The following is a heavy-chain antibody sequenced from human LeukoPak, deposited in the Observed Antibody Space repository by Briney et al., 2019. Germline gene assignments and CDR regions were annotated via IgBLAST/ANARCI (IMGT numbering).Heavy chain of an antibody. D-gene: IGHD3-22*01. CDR3: ARGGDSNGYSMDY. J-gene: IGHJ4*02. CDR2: INHSGST. CDR1: GGSISSGDYY. Sequence: SETLSLTCTVSGGSISSGDYYWSWIRQPPGKGLEWIGEINHSGSTNYNPSLKSRVTISVDTSKNQFSLKLSSVTAADTAVYYCARGGDSNGYSMDYWGQGTLVTVSS. V-gene: IGHV4-39*07.